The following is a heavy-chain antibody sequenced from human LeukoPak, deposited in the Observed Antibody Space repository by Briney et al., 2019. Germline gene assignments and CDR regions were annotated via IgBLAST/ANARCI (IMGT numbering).Heavy chain of an antibody. J-gene: IGHJ6*03. CDR2: IWYDGSNK. Sequence: PGRSLRLSCAASGFTFSSYGMPWVRQAPGKGLEWVAVIWYDGSNKYYADSVKGRFTISRDNSKNTLYLQMNSLRAEDTAVYYCARDRGMVRGVYYYYMDVWGKGTTVTVSS. CDR3: ARDRGMVRGVYYYYMDV. V-gene: IGHV3-33*01. CDR1: GFTFSSYG. D-gene: IGHD3-10*01.